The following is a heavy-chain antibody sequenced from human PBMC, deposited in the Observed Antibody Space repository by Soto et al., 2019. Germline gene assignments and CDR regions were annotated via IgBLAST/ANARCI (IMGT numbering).Heavy chain of an antibody. CDR3: AKDIGGYTSGWAHLPANIDR. D-gene: IGHD6-19*01. CDR1: GFTFDDYA. V-gene: IGHV3-9*01. CDR2: ISWNSGSI. J-gene: IGHJ5*02. Sequence: GGSLRLSCAASGFTFDDYAMHWVRQAPGKGLEWVSGISWNSGSIGYADSVKGRFTISRDNAKNSLYLQMNSLRAEDTALYYCAKDIGGYTSGWAHLPANIDRWGQGTLVTVS.